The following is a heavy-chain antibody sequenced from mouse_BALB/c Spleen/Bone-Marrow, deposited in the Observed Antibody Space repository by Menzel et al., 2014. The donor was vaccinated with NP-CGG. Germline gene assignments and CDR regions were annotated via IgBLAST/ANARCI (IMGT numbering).Heavy chain of an antibody. CDR1: AVDFSRYW. J-gene: IGHJ3*01. D-gene: IGHD2-2*01. V-gene: IGHV4-1*02. Sequence: PAAAVDFSRYWMSWVRQAPGKGLEWIGEINPDSSTINYTPSLKDKFIISRDNAKNTLYLQKSKVRSEDTALYYCTVLGFFCVSAYWGQGTLVTVST. CDR3: TVLGFFCVSAY. CDR2: INPDSSTI.